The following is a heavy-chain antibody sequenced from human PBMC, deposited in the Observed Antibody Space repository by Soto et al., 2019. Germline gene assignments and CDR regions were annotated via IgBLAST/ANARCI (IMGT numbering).Heavy chain of an antibody. CDR2: ISADGSDK. Sequence: QVQLVESGGGVVQPGRSLRLSCAASGFTFSNFGMHWVRQAPGKGLEWVAAISADGSDKYFSGSVKGRFTISRDNSKNTLFLQMNSLRVEDTAVYYCVKGSDVARQELDYWGQGTLVTVSP. CDR1: GFTFSNFG. J-gene: IGHJ4*02. CDR3: VKGSDVARQELDY. D-gene: IGHD3-3*01. V-gene: IGHV3-30*18.